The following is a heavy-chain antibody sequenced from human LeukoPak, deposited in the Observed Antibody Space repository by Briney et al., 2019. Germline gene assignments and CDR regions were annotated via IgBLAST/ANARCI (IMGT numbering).Heavy chain of an antibody. V-gene: IGHV4-59*08. CDR3: ARRYSSSWYVGSFDP. Sequence: PSETLSLTCTVSGASIRNYYWSWIRQSPGKGLEWIGYIYYSGSTDYNPSLESRVAMSVDTSKNQFSLRLSSVTAADTAIYYCARRYSSSWYVGSFDPWGQGTLVTVSS. CDR1: GASIRNYY. J-gene: IGHJ5*02. D-gene: IGHD6-13*01. CDR2: IYYSGST.